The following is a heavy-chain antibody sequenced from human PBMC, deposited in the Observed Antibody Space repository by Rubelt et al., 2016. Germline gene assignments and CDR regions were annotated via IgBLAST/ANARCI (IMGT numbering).Heavy chain of an antibody. J-gene: IGHJ4*02. Sequence: EYGGGVVQPGRSLRLSCAASGFTFSSYGMHWVRQAPGKGLEWVGVIWYDGSSKYYADSVEGRFTIARDNSKNTVYLQMNSLRVEDTAVYYCARDLNDYYDSSGYVYWGQGTQVTVSS. CDR1: GFTFSSYG. CDR2: IWYDGSSK. CDR3: ARDLNDYYDSSGYVY. D-gene: IGHD3-22*01. V-gene: IGHV3-33*01.